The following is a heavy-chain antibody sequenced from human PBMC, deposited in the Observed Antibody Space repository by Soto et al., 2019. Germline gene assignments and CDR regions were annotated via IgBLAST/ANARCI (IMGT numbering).Heavy chain of an antibody. CDR3: ARVLSVRGVIQFDY. CDR1: GYTFTSYG. CDR2: ISAYNGNT. Sequence: ASVKVSCKASGYTFTSYGISWVRQAPGQGLEWMGWISAYNGNTNYAQKLQGRVTMTTDTSTSTAYMELRSLRSDDTAVYYCARVLSVRGVIQFDYWGQGTLVTVSS. J-gene: IGHJ4*02. D-gene: IGHD3-10*01. V-gene: IGHV1-18*01.